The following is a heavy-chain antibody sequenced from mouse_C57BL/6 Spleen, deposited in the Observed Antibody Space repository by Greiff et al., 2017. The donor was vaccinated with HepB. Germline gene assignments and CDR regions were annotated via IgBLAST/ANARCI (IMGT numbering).Heavy chain of an antibody. J-gene: IGHJ4*01. Sequence: QVQLQQPGAELVKPGASVKLSCKASGYTFTSYWMHWVKQRPGQGLEWIGMIHPNSGSTNYNEKFKSKATLTVDKSSSTAYMQLSSLTSEDSAVYYCARSPSITTVVANYYAMDYWGQGTSVTVSS. CDR1: GYTFTSYW. CDR3: ARSPSITTVVANYYAMDY. V-gene: IGHV1-64*01. CDR2: IHPNSGST. D-gene: IGHD1-1*01.